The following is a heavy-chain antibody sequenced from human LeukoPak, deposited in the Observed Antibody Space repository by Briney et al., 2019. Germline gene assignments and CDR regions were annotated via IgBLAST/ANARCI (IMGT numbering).Heavy chain of an antibody. D-gene: IGHD3-16*02. V-gene: IGHV3-21*01. J-gene: IGHJ4*02. CDR2: ISSSSSYI. CDR1: GYTFSSYS. Sequence: GGSLRPSCAASGYTFSSYSMNWVRQAPGKGLEWVSSISSSSSYIYYADSVKGRFTISRDNAKNSLYLQMNSLRAEDTAVYYCARDIEGYFDYWGQGTLVTVSS. CDR3: ARDIEGYFDY.